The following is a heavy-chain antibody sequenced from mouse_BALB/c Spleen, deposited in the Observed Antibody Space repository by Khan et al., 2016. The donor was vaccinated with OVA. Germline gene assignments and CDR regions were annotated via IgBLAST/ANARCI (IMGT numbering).Heavy chain of an antibody. Sequence: QIQLVQSGPELKKPGETVKISCKASGYTFTDYSMHWVKQAPGKGLKWMGWINTETGEPTYADDFKGRFAFSLETSASTAYLQINNLKNEDTATYCCARGYDYGSADWGQGTLVTVSA. CDR1: GYTFTDYS. V-gene: IGHV9-2-1*01. CDR2: INTETGEP. J-gene: IGHJ3*01. D-gene: IGHD1-1*01. CDR3: ARGYDYGSAD.